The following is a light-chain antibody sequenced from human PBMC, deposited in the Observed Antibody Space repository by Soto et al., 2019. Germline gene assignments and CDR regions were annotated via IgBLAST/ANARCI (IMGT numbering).Light chain of an antibody. J-gene: IGKJ1*01. CDR1: QSVSSN. CDR3: HQYNEWPRGT. Sequence: ETVMMQSPAIVFVSPWESVTSSCRASQSVSSNLAWYQQNPGQAPRLLIYGASTRATGIPARFSGSGSGTEFTLTISSLQSEDFAVYYCHQYNEWPRGTFGQGTKVDI. CDR2: GAS. V-gene: IGKV3-15*01.